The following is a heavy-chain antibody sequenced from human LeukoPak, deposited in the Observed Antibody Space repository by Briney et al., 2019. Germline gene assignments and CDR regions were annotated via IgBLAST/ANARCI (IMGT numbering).Heavy chain of an antibody. D-gene: IGHD4-17*01. J-gene: IGHJ5*02. V-gene: IGHV1-3*01. CDR2: INAGNGNT. CDR1: GYTFSSYG. Sequence: ASVKVSCKASGYTFSSYGMHGVRQAPGQRLEWMGWINAGNGNTKYSQKFQGRVTITRDTSASTAYMELSSLRSEDTAVYYCAREGSTVTTYNWFDPWGQGTLVTVSS. CDR3: AREGSTVTTYNWFDP.